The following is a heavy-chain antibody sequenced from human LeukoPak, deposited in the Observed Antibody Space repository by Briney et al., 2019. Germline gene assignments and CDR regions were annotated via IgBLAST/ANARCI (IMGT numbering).Heavy chain of an antibody. CDR2: INHSGST. CDR1: GGSISSGDYY. Sequence: SETLSLTCTVSGGSISSGDYYWSWIRQPPGKGLEWIGEINHSGSTNYNPSLKSRVTISVDTSKNQFSLKLSSVTAADTAVYYCARRRYSSGWYGNWFDPWGQGTLVTVSS. D-gene: IGHD6-19*01. J-gene: IGHJ5*02. CDR3: ARRRYSSGWYGNWFDP. V-gene: IGHV4-39*07.